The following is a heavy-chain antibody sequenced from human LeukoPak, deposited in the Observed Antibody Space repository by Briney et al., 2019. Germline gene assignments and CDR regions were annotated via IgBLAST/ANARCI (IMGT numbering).Heavy chain of an antibody. Sequence: PSETLSLTYTVSGGSISSSGYYWGWVRQPPGKGLEWIASIYYSRSTSYNPSLRSRVTISVDTSKNQFSLKLSSVTAADTALYYCVRSRDGYNLLDYWGQGTLVTVSS. CDR1: GGSISSSGYY. D-gene: IGHD5-24*01. CDR3: VRSRDGYNLLDY. J-gene: IGHJ4*02. V-gene: IGHV4-39*01. CDR2: IYYSRST.